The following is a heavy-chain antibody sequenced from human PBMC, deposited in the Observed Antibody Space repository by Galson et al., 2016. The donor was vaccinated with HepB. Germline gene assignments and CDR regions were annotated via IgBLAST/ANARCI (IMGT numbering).Heavy chain of an antibody. CDR1: GGSISSTNW. J-gene: IGHJ6*02. CDR3: ARAWGNYGMDV. CDR2: ISHSGST. Sequence: ETLSLTCAVSGGSISSTNWWSWVRQPPGKGLEWIGEISHSGSTNYNPSLKSRVIISVDKSKNQFSLNVNSVTAEDTAVYYCARAWGNYGMDVWGQGTTVTVSS. D-gene: IGHD7-27*01. V-gene: IGHV4-4*02.